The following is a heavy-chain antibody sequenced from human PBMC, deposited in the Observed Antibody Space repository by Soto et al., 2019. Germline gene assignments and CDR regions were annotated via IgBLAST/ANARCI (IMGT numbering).Heavy chain of an antibody. CDR2: INHSGST. CDR3: ERSNYDFWRPRTRERYYMDV. D-gene: IGHD3-3*01. CDR1: GGSFSGYY. Sequence: SETLSLTCAVYGGSFSGYYWSWIRQPPGKGLEWIGEINHSGSTNYNPSLKSRVTISVDTSKNQFSLKLSSVTAADTAVYYCERSNYDFWRPRTRERYYMDVWGKGTTVTVSS. J-gene: IGHJ6*03. V-gene: IGHV4-34*01.